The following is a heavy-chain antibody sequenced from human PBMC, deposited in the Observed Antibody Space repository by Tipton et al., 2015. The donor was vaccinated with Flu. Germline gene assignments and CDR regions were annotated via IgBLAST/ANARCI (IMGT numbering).Heavy chain of an antibody. J-gene: IGHJ4*02. CDR1: GAPTSTGGYY. Sequence: TLSLTCTVSGAPTSTGGYYWGFVRQLPGKGLEWVGYIYYDGSTFYNPSLKSRLIISLDKSKNQFLLKVTSMTAADTAMYFCARAVVGHSSPFDFWDQGTLVTVAS. V-gene: IGHV4-31*03. CDR2: IYYDGST. CDR3: ARAVVGHSSPFDF. D-gene: IGHD4-23*01.